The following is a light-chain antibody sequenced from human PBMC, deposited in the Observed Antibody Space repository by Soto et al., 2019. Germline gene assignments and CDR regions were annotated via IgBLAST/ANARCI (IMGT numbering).Light chain of an antibody. CDR1: QSVLYSSNNKNY. J-gene: IGKJ3*01. V-gene: IGKV4-1*01. CDR3: QQYYSTPPFT. Sequence: DIVMTQSPDSLAVSLGERATINCKSSQSVLYSSNNKNYLAWYQQKPGQPPKVLIYWASTRESGVPDRFSGSGSWTDFTLTISSLQAEDVAVYYCQQYYSTPPFTFGPGTKVDIK. CDR2: WAS.